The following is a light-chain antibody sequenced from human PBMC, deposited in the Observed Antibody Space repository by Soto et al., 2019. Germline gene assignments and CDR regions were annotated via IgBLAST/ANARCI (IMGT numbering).Light chain of an antibody. CDR3: QVWDSSSDHWV. CDR1: YIGSKS. Sequence: SYELTQPPSVSVAPGQTARITCGGNYIGSKSVHWYQQKAGQAPVLVVYDDTNRPSGIPERFSGSNSGNTATLTISRVEGGDEADFYCQVWDSSSDHWVFGGGTKVTVL. V-gene: IGLV3-21*02. J-gene: IGLJ3*02. CDR2: DDT.